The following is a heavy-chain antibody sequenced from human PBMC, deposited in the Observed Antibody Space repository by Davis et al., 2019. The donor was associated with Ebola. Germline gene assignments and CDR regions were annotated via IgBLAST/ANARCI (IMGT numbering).Heavy chain of an antibody. CDR3: TRHLSPADLVTPA. Sequence: GESLKISCAASGFTFSGSAMHWVRQASGKGLEWVGRIRSKANSYATAYAASVKGRFTISRDDSKNTAYLQMNSLKTEDTAVYYCTRHLSPADLVTPAWGQGTLVTVSS. J-gene: IGHJ5*02. CDR2: IRSKANSYAT. V-gene: IGHV3-73*01. CDR1: GFTFSGSA. D-gene: IGHD2-21*02.